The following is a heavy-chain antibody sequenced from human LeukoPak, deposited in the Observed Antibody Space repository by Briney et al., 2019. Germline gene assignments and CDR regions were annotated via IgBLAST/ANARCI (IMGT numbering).Heavy chain of an antibody. CDR2: KYYSGSN. V-gene: IGHV4-59*01. CDR3: ARETGPTGAFDI. CDR1: GGSISSYY. D-gene: IGHD4-17*01. Sequence: SETLSLTCTVSGGSISSYYWSWIRQPPGKGLEWIGYKYYSGSNSHNPSLKSRVTISVDTSKNQLSLKLSSVTAADTAVYYCARETGPTGAFDIWGQGKMVTVSS. J-gene: IGHJ3*02.